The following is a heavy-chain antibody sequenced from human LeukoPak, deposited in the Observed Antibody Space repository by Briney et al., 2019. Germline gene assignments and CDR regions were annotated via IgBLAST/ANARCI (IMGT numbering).Heavy chain of an antibody. V-gene: IGHV3-21*01. Sequence: GRSLRLSCAASGFTFSSYRMNWVRQAPGKGQEWVSSISSGSSYIYYADSVKGRFTISRDNAKNSLYLQMNSLSAEDTAVYYCAYTSGYDFSSYYYYYMDVWGKGTTVTVSS. D-gene: IGHD5-12*01. CDR3: AYTSGYDFSSYYYYYMDV. J-gene: IGHJ6*03. CDR2: ISSGSSYI. CDR1: GFTFSSYR.